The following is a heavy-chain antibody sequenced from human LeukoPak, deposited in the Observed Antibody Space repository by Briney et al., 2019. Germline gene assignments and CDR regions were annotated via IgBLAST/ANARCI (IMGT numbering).Heavy chain of an antibody. CDR2: IIPIFGTA. CDR1: GGTFSSYA. J-gene: IGHJ4*02. D-gene: IGHD3-3*01. V-gene: IGHV1-69*05. CDR3: ARDALDFWSGYHDY. Sequence: SVKVSCKASGGTFSSYAISWVLQAPGQGLEWMGRIIPIFGTANYAQKFQGRVTITTDESTSTAYMELSSLRSEDTAVYYCARDALDFWSGYHDYWGQGTLVTVSS.